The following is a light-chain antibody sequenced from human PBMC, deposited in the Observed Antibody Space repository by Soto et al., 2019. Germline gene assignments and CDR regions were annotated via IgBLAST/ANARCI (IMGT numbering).Light chain of an antibody. CDR1: SSNIGINA. CDR3: AAWDDSLNGVV. CDR2: STS. V-gene: IGLV1-44*01. Sequence: QSVLTQPPSASGTPGPRGTISCSGASSNIGINAVNWYQQLPGPAHKLPLYSTSQRPSGIPDRFSGSKFGTSASLAISGLHSEDEADYCCAAWDDSLNGVVLGGGTKLTVL. J-gene: IGLJ2*01.